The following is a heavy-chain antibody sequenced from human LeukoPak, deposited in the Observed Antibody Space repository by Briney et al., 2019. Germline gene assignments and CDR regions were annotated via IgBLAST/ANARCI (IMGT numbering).Heavy chain of an antibody. Sequence: GGSLRLSCAASGFTFSNYAMHWVRQAPGKGLEWVAVIWYDVSNKYYADSVEGRFTISRDNSKNTLYLQMNSLRAEDTAVYYCARDRSDYYDSSGYAYWGQGTRVTVSS. J-gene: IGHJ4*02. D-gene: IGHD3-22*01. CDR3: ARDRSDYYDSSGYAY. CDR2: IWYDVSNK. CDR1: GFTFSNYA. V-gene: IGHV3-33*01.